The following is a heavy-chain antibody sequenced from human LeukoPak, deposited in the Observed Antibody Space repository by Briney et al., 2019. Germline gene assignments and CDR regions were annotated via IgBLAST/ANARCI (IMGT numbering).Heavy chain of an antibody. Sequence: GGSLRLSCAASGFNFSSHWMSWVRRAPGKGLEWVANIGQDGTEKNYVDSVKGRFTISRDNAKNSLYQQMSSLRAEDTAVYHCARGYCSGTSCFGAFDIWGQGTMVPVSS. CDR3: ARGYCSGTSCFGAFDI. D-gene: IGHD2-2*01. CDR1: GFNFSSHW. V-gene: IGHV3-7*01. J-gene: IGHJ3*02. CDR2: IGQDGTEK.